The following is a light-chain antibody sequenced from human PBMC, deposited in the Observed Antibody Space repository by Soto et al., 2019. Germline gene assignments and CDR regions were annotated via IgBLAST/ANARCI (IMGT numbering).Light chain of an antibody. CDR1: QSVNN. CDR3: QQRANWPLS. CDR2: DAS. V-gene: IGKV3-11*01. Sequence: EIVLTQSPATLSLSPGEGVTLSCRASQSVNNLAWYQQKPGQAPRLHIYDASNRATGIPARFSGSGSGTDFTLTITYLEPEDFAVYYCQQRANWPLSFGGGTKVEIK. J-gene: IGKJ4*01.